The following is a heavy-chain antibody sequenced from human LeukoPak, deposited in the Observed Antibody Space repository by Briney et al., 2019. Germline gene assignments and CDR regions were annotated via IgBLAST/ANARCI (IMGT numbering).Heavy chain of an antibody. CDR1: GDSISSYY. CDR3: ARVGSYDILTGSYPNWFDP. V-gene: IGHV4-59*08. D-gene: IGHD3-9*01. J-gene: IGHJ5*02. Sequence: PSETLSLTCTVSGDSISSYYWSWIRQPPGKGLEWIGYIYYSGSTNYNPSLKSRVTISVDTSKNQFSLKLSSVTAADTAVYYCARVGSYDILTGSYPNWFDPWGQGTLVTVSS. CDR2: IYYSGST.